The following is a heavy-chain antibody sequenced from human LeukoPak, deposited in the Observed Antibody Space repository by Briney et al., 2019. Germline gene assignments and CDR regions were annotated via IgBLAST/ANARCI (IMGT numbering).Heavy chain of an antibody. CDR2: IIPIFGIA. J-gene: IGHJ4*02. D-gene: IGHD2-15*01. CDR1: GGTFSSYA. V-gene: IGHV1-69*10. CDR3: ARSGWECSGGSCYLDY. Sequence: SVKVSCTASGGTFSSYAISWVRQAPGQGLEWMGRIIPIFGIANYAQKFQGRVTITTDKSTSTAYMELSSLRSEDTAVYYCARSGWECSGGSCYLDYWGQGTLVTVSS.